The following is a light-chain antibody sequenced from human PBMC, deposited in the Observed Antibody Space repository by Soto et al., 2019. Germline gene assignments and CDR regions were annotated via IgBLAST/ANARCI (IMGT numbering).Light chain of an antibody. CDR1: QSVSSSY. CDR2: GAS. Sequence: EIVLTQSPGTLSLSPGERATLSCRASQSVSSSYLAWYQQKPGQAPRLLIYGASSRATGIPDRFSGSGSGTDFNLTISRLEPEDFAVYYCQQYGSSRTLGQGTKVDIK. J-gene: IGKJ1*01. V-gene: IGKV3-20*01. CDR3: QQYGSSRT.